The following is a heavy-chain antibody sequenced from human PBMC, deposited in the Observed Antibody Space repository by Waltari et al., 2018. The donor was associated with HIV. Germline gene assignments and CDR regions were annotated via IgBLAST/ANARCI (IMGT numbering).Heavy chain of an antibody. D-gene: IGHD3-10*02. Sequence: QVQLVQSGAEVKKPGASVKVSCKASGYHFTSYDINWVRQATGQGLEWMGWVNPNRGNTGDVQKYQGRVTMTRNTSNSTAYMELSSMRSEETAVYYCARLPVPQYYYGMDVWGQGTTVTGSS. CDR1: GYHFTSYD. CDR2: VNPNRGNT. J-gene: IGHJ6*02. CDR3: ARLPVPQYYYGMDV. V-gene: IGHV1-8*01.